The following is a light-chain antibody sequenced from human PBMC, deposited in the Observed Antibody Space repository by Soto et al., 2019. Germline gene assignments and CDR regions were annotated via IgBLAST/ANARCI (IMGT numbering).Light chain of an antibody. CDR1: QSISTW. CDR3: QRYNDYQYI. CDR2: KAI. Sequence: DIQMTQSPSILSASVGDTVTITCRASQSISTWLAWYQQKPGKAPKLLIYKAINLQSGVPSRFSGSGSGTEFSLTISSLQPDDFATYYCQRYNDYQYIFGQGTKLEMK. V-gene: IGKV1-5*03. J-gene: IGKJ2*01.